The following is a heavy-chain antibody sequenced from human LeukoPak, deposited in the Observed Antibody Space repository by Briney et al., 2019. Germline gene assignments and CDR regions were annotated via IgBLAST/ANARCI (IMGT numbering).Heavy chain of an antibody. J-gene: IGHJ4*02. D-gene: IGHD3-22*01. CDR3: AKDRYDSSEGWIDY. Sequence: GGSLRLSCAASGYTFSSYGMHWVRQAPGKGLEWVAVISYDGSNKYYADSVKGRFTISRDNSKNTLYLQMNSLRAEDTAVYYCAKDRYDSSEGWIDYWGQGTLVTVSS. CDR1: GYTFSSYG. V-gene: IGHV3-30*18. CDR2: ISYDGSNK.